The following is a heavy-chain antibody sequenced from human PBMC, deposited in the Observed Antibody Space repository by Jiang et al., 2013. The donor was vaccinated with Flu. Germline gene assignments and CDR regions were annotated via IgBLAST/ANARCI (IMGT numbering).Heavy chain of an antibody. J-gene: IGHJ4*02. CDR3: NLVLLWFGELFFDY. Sequence: VQLLESGGGLVQPGGSLRLSCAASGFTFSDHYMDWVRQAPGKGLEWVGRTRNKANSYTTEYAASVKGRFTISRDDSKNSLYLQMNSLKTEDTAVYYCNLVLLWFGELFFDYWAREPWSPSPQ. D-gene: IGHD3-10*01. CDR1: GFTFSDHY. V-gene: IGHV3-72*01. CDR2: TRNKANSYTT.